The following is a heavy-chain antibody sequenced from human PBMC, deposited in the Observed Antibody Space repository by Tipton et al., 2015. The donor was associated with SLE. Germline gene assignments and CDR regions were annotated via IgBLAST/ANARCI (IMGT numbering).Heavy chain of an antibody. CDR2: ISAYSGDT. D-gene: IGHD6-6*01. Sequence: QVQLVQSGAEVKKPGASVKVSCKASGYTFSMYGITWVRQAPGQGLEWMGWISAYSGDTDYSQKLQGRVNLTTDTSTDTAYMELRSLTSEDTAMYYCARDLGFYRSSSRWFDPWGQGTLVTVSS. CDR1: GYTFSMYG. J-gene: IGHJ5*02. CDR3: ARDLGFYRSSSRWFDP. V-gene: IGHV1-18*01.